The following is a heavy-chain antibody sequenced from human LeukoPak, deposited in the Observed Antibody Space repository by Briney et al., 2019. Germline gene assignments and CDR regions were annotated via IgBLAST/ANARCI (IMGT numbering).Heavy chain of an antibody. CDR1: GFTFSSYG. V-gene: IGHV3-33*01. CDR2: IWYDGSNK. D-gene: IGHD3-10*02. J-gene: IGHJ4*02. Sequence: PGGPLRLSCAASGFTFSSYGMHWVRQAPGKGLEWVAVIWYDGSNKYYADSVKGRFTISRDNSKNTLYLQMNSLRAEDTAVYYCARDLYSGSYRTTGGDYWGQGTLVTVSS. CDR3: ARDLYSGSYRTTGGDY.